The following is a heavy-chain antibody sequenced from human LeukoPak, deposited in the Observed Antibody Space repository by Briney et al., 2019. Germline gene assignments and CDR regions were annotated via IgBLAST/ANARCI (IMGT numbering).Heavy chain of an antibody. CDR1: GFTFRSYA. CDR3: AKDQAGTYFEDAFDV. D-gene: IGHD3-9*01. CDR2: ISGTGRST. J-gene: IGHJ3*01. Sequence: GGSLRLSCVASGFTFRSYAMSWVRQAPGKGLEWVSAISGTGRSTYSADSVKGRFYISRDDSKNTVYLQMNSPRAEDTAVYYCAKDQAGTYFEDAFDVWGQGTMVTVSS. V-gene: IGHV3-23*01.